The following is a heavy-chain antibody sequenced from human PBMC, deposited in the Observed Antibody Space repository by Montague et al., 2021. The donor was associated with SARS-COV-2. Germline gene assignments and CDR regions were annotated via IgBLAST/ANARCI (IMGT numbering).Heavy chain of an antibody. V-gene: IGHV3-9*01. J-gene: IGHJ4*02. CDR3: AKDATIFWFERGRGTFDH. D-gene: IGHD3-10*01. CDR2: ISWNSGSI. CDR1: GFTFDDYA. Sequence: SLRLSCAASGFTFDDYAMHWVRQAPGKGLEWVSGISWNSGSIGYADSVKGRFTISRDNAKNTLYLQMSSLRPEDTAVYYCAKDATIFWFERGRGTFDHWGQGTLVAVSS.